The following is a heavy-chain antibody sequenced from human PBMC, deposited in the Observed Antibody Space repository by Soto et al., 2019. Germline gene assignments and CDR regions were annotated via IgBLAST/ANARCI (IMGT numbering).Heavy chain of an antibody. V-gene: IGHV1-8*01. D-gene: IGHD4-17*01. CDR2: VSPENRNA. J-gene: IGHJ4*02. CDR1: GYTFTEYD. CDR3: EVTTGY. Sequence: AAVKVSCKTSGYTFTEYDINWVRQAPGQGLEYMGWVSPENRNAGYAPQFRGRVSMTADTSINTVYLELTTLTYEDTAVYYCEVTTGYWGQGTMVTVSS.